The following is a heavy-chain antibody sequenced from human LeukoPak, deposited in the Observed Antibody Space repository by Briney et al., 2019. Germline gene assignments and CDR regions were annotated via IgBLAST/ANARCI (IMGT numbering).Heavy chain of an antibody. V-gene: IGHV4-59*08. J-gene: IGHJ4*02. D-gene: IGHD3-10*01. CDR2: IYYSGST. CDR1: GGSISSNY. Sequence: SETLSLTCTVSGGSISSNYWSWIRQPPGKGLEWIGYIYYSGSTNYNPSLKSRVTISVDTSKNQFSLKLSSVTAADTAVYYCVRARLLWFGRSVTFDYWGQGTLVTVSS. CDR3: VRARLLWFGRSVTFDY.